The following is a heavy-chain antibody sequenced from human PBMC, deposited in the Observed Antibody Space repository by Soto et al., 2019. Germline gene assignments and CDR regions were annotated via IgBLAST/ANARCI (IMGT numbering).Heavy chain of an antibody. J-gene: IGHJ4*02. Sequence: QITLKESGPTRVKPTQTLTLTCTFSGFSLTTSGVGVGWIRQPPGKALEWLAFIYWDDDKRYNPSLKTRLTINKDTSNNQVVLTMTQLDPVDTASYYCAHRVGLQGNWDGGYFDYWGLGTLVTGSS. CDR3: AHRVGLQGNWDGGYFDY. V-gene: IGHV2-5*02. D-gene: IGHD1-1*01. CDR2: IYWDDDK. CDR1: GFSLTTSGVG.